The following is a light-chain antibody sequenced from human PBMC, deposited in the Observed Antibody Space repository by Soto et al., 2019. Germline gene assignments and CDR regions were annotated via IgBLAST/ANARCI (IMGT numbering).Light chain of an antibody. J-gene: IGLJ2*01. CDR2: EVA. V-gene: IGLV2-14*01. CDR3: SSFTSSSTVV. Sequence: QSALTQPASVSGSPGQSITISCTGTSSDVGIYKYVSWYQQHPGKAPNLMIYEVANRPSGVSNRCSGSKSGNTSSLTISGLEAEDEADYYCSSFTSSSTVVFGGGTKLTV. CDR1: SSDVGIYKY.